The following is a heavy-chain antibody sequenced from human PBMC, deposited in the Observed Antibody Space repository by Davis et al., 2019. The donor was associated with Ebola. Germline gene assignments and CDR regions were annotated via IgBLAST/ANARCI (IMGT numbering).Heavy chain of an antibody. Sequence: PGGSLRLSCAASGFTFSSYAMSWVRQAPGKGLEWVSAISGSGGSTYYADSVKGRFTISRDNAKNSLFLQMNSLRAEDTAVYYCARDNPSLLRFLEWFQLDYWGQGTLVTVSS. D-gene: IGHD3-3*01. CDR2: ISGSGGST. CDR1: GFTFSSYA. J-gene: IGHJ4*02. V-gene: IGHV3-23*01. CDR3: ARDNPSLLRFLEWFQLDY.